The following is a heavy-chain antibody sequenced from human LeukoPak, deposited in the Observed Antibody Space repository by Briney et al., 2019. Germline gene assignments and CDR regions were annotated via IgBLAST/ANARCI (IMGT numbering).Heavy chain of an antibody. Sequence: PGGSLRLSCAASGFTFSSYGMHWVRQAPGKGLEWVAFIRYDGSNKYYADSVKGRFTISRDNSKNTLYLQINSLRSEDTAVYYCATGYCSSTSCYTTAYYFDYWGQGTLVTVSS. J-gene: IGHJ4*02. D-gene: IGHD2-2*02. CDR2: IRYDGSNK. V-gene: IGHV3-30*02. CDR3: ATGYCSSTSCYTTAYYFDY. CDR1: GFTFSSYG.